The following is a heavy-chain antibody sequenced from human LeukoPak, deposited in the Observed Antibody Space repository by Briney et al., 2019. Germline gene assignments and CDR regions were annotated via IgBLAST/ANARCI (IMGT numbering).Heavy chain of an antibody. CDR2: ISGSGGST. CDR1: GFTISNHA. CDR3: AKDRGSNWSTGDDY. Sequence: PGGSLRLTCTGSGFTISNHAMNWVSQAPGKGLEWVSAISGSGGSTYYADSVKGRFTISRDNSQSTLYLQMNYLRAEDTAVYYCAKDRGSNWSTGDDYWGQGTLVTVSS. V-gene: IGHV3-23*01. J-gene: IGHJ4*02. D-gene: IGHD6-13*01.